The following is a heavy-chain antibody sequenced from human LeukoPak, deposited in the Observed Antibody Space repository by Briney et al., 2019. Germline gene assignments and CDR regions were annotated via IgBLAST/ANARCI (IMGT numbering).Heavy chain of an antibody. CDR1: GFTFSSYS. CDR3: ARGSEGAPLEC. CDR2: ISSSSSTI. D-gene: IGHD3-3*01. V-gene: IGHV3-48*01. Sequence: GGSLRLSCAASGFTFSSYSMNWVRQAPGKGLEWVSYISSSSSTIYYADSVKGRFTISRDNAKNSLYLQMNSLRAEDTAVYYCARGSEGAPLECWGQGTLVTVSS. J-gene: IGHJ4*02.